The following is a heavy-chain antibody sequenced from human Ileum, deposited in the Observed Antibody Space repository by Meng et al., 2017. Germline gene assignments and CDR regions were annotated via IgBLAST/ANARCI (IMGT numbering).Heavy chain of an antibody. D-gene: IGHD1-1*01. CDR3: TNDRLNH. CDR1: AFTFNDHW. J-gene: IGHJ1*01. CDR2: INPDGSNP. V-gene: IGHV3-74*01. Sequence: DPGGRVAPPGGSLQPPCAASAFTFNDHWMHWVRQGPGKGLVWVARINPDGSNPTYADSVKGRFTISRDNAKNTLYLQMNSLRAEDSALYYCTNDRLNHWGQGALVTVSS.